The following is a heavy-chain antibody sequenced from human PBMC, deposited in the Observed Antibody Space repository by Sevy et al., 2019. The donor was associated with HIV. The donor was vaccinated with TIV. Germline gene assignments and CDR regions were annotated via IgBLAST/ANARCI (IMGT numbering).Heavy chain of an antibody. CDR2: INHSGST. Sequence: SETLSLTCAVYGGSFSGYYWSWIRQPPGKGLEWIGEINHSGSTNYNPSLKSRVTISLDTSKNQFSLKLSSVTAADTAVYYCARRLLGYYYDSSGYKVGYFDYWGQGTLVTVSS. D-gene: IGHD3-22*01. V-gene: IGHV4-34*01. J-gene: IGHJ4*02. CDR3: ARRLLGYYYDSSGYKVGYFDY. CDR1: GGSFSGYY.